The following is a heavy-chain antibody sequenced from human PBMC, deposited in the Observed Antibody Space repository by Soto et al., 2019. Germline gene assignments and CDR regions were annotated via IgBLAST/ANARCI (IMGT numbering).Heavy chain of an antibody. CDR3: ARFRGSYGMAV. J-gene: IGHJ6*02. D-gene: IGHD3-10*01. Sequence: QVQLVQSGAEVKKPGSSVKVSCKASGGTFNSYTISWVRQAPGQGLEWMGGIIPILGIANYAEKFQGRVTIPADKSTITADMELSSLRSEDTAVYYCARFRGSYGMAVWGQGTTVTVSS. CDR1: GGTFNSYT. V-gene: IGHV1-69*02. CDR2: IIPILGIA.